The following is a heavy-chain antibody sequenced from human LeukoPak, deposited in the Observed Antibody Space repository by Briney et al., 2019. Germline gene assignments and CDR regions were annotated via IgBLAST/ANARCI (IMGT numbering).Heavy chain of an antibody. CDR1: GYTFTSYG. J-gene: IGHJ4*02. V-gene: IGHV1-18*01. D-gene: IGHD6-19*01. Sequence: ASVKVSCKASGYTFTSYGISWVRQAPGQGLEWMGWISTYNGHTNYARKVQGRVTMTTDTSTSTAYMELRSLRSDDTAVYYCAREGAVALKHFDLWGQGTLVTVSS. CDR3: AREGAVALKHFDL. CDR2: ISTYNGHT.